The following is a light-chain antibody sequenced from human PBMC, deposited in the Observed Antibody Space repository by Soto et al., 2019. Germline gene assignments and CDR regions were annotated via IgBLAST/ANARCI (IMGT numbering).Light chain of an antibody. CDR3: GTWDISLSARVL. J-gene: IGLJ2*01. CDR1: SSDIGSNY. Sequence: QSVLTQPPSVSAAPGQKVTISCSGSSSDIGSNYVSWYQQLPGTAPKLLIYDNNQRPSGIPDRFSGSKSGTSATLDITGLQTGDEADYYCGTWDISLSARVLFGGGTKVTVL. CDR2: DNN. V-gene: IGLV1-51*01.